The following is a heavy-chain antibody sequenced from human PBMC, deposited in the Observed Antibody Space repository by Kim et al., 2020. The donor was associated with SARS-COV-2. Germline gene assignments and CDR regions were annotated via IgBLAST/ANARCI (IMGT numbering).Heavy chain of an antibody. D-gene: IGHD3-22*01. V-gene: IGHV3-9*01. CDR2: ISWNSGSI. CDR3: AKVGYYDSSGYYLRGYFDY. CDR1: GFTFGDYA. J-gene: IGHJ4*02. Sequence: GGSLRLSCAASGFTFGDYAMHWVRQAPGKGLEWVSGISWNSGSIGYADSVKGRFTISRDNAKNSLYLQMNSLRAEDTALYYCAKVGYYDSSGYYLRGYFDYWGQGTLVTVSS.